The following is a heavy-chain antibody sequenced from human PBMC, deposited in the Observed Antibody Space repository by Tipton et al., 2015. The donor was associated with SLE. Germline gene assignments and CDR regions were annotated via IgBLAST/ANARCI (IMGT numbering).Heavy chain of an antibody. V-gene: IGHV4-4*07. CDR3: ARELWGSLDY. J-gene: IGHJ4*02. CDR2: IYTSAYTSGST. CDR1: DDSISLHY. D-gene: IGHD7-27*01. Sequence: GLVKPSETLSLICAVSDDSISLHYWSWIRQAPGRGLEWIGRIYTSAYTSGSTNYNPSLNSRVTISIDTSKNQFSLKLSSVTAADTAVYYCARELWGSLDYWGQGTLVTVSS.